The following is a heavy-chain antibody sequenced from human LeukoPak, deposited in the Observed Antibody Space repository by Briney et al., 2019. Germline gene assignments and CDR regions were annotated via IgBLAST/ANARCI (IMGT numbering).Heavy chain of an antibody. V-gene: IGHV5-51*01. CDR3: AIQGSAAAMGYYYYYGMDV. CDR2: IYRGDSDT. Sequence: GESLKISCKGSGYSFTSYWIGWVRHMPGKGPEWMGIIYRGDSDTRYSPSFQGQVTISADKSISTAYLQWSSLKASDTAMYYCAIQGSAAAMGYYYYYGMDVWGQGTTVTVSS. CDR1: GYSFTSYW. D-gene: IGHD2-2*01. J-gene: IGHJ6*02.